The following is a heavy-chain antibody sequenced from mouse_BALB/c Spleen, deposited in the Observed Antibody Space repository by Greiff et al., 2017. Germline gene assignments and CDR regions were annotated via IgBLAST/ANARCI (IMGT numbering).Heavy chain of an antibody. CDR1: GYAFTNYL. Sequence: QVQLQQSGAELVRPGTSVKVSCKASGYAFTNYLIEWVKQRPGQGLEWIGVINPGSGGTNYNEKFKGKATLTADKSSSTAYMQLSSLTSDDSAVYFCARGATTGFAYWGQGTLVTVSA. J-gene: IGHJ3*01. CDR3: ARGATTGFAY. D-gene: IGHD1-1*01. V-gene: IGHV1-54*01. CDR2: INPGSGGT.